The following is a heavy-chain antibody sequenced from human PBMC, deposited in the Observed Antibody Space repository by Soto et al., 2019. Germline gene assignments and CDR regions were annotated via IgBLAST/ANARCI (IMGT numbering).Heavy chain of an antibody. D-gene: IGHD6-13*01. V-gene: IGHV4-59*01. J-gene: IGHJ6*02. CDR2: IYYSGST. Sequence: SETLSLTCTVSGGSISSYYWSWIRQPPGKGLEWIGYIYYSGSTNYNPSLKSRVTISVDTSKNQFSLKLSSVTAADTAVYYCARLDSSSWYRDYYYGMEVWGQGTTVTVSS. CDR3: ARLDSSSWYRDYYYGMEV. CDR1: GGSISSYY.